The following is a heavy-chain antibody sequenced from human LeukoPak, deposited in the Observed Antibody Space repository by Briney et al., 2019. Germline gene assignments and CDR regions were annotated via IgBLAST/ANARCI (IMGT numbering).Heavy chain of an antibody. CDR3: AKDFGRNLGGPGY. CDR2: MSGDGGNI. V-gene: IGHV3-23*01. D-gene: IGHD3-10*01. Sequence: GGSLRLSCAASGFTFSTYTMAGVREAPGGGLGWVSGMSGDGGNIDYADSVKGRFAISRDNSKSALYLQMDSLRAEDTAVYYCAKDFGRNLGGPGYWGRGTLVTISS. J-gene: IGHJ4*02. CDR1: GFTFSTYT.